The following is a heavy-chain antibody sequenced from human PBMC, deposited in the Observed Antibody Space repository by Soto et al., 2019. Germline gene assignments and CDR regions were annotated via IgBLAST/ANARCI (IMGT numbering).Heavy chain of an antibody. V-gene: IGHV4-59*08. CDR1: GGSISSYY. CDR2: IYYSGST. D-gene: IGHD2-15*01. Sequence: SETLSLTCTVSGGSISSYYWSWIRQPPGKGLERIGYIYYSGSTNYNPSLKSRVTISVDTSKNQFSLKLSSVTAADTAVYYCARLPRNCSGGSCYTAVWGQGTLVTVSS. J-gene: IGHJ4*02. CDR3: ARLPRNCSGGSCYTAV.